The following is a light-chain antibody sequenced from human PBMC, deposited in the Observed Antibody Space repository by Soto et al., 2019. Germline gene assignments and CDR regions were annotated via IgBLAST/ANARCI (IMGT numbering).Light chain of an antibody. CDR1: SSDVGGYNC. V-gene: IGLV2-14*01. CDR2: DVS. J-gene: IGLJ1*01. Sequence: QSALTQPASVSGSPGQSIPISCTGTSSDVGGYNCVSWYQQHPGKAPKLMIYDVSNRPSGVSNRFSGSKSGNTASLTISGLQAEDEADYYCSSYTSSSTPVFGTGTKLTVL. CDR3: SSYTSSSTPV.